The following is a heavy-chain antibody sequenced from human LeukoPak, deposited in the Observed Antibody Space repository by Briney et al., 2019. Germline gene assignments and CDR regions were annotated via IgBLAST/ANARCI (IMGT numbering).Heavy chain of an antibody. D-gene: IGHD5-18*01. CDR1: GFRFDDYA. CDR2: ISWNSGTL. Sequence: GGSLRLSCAASGFRFDDYAMHWVRQAPGKGLEWVSGISWNSGTLAYADSVKGRFTISRDNAKNTLYLQMNSLRAEDTAVYYCARGGGYSYGSFDYWGQGTLVTVSS. V-gene: IGHV3-9*01. CDR3: ARGGGYSYGSFDY. J-gene: IGHJ4*02.